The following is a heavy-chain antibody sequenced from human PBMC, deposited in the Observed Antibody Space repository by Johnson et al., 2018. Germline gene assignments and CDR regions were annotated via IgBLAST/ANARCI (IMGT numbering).Heavy chain of an antibody. V-gene: IGHV4-34*01. J-gene: IGHJ3*02. CDR1: GGSFSGYY. Sequence: QVQLQQWGAGLLKPSETLSLTCAVYGGSFSGYYWSWIRQPPGKGLEWIGEINHRGSTNYNPSLKSRVTISVDTSKNQFSLKLSSVTAGATAVYYCARAPPLYSSSSGKAFDIWGQGTMVTVSS. D-gene: IGHD6-6*01. CDR3: ARAPPLYSSSSGKAFDI. CDR2: INHRGST.